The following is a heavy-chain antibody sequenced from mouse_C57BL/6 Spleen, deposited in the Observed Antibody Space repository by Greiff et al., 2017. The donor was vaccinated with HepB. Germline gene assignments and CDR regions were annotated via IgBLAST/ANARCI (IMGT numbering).Heavy chain of an antibody. CDR2: ISDGGSYT. V-gene: IGHV5-4*01. CDR1: GFTFSSYA. D-gene: IGHD2-5*01. J-gene: IGHJ4*01. CDR3: ARDGSNYEGGAMDY. Sequence: EVHLVESGGGLVKPGGSLKLSCAASGFTFSSYAMSWVRQTPEKRLEWVATISDGGSYTYYPDNVKGRFTISRDNAKNNLYLQMSQLKSEDTAMYYCARDGSNYEGGAMDYWGQGTSVTVSS.